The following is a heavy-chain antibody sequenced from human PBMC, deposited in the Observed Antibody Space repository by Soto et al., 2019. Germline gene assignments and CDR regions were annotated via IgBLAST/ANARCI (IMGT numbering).Heavy chain of an antibody. V-gene: IGHV3-21*01. CDR2: ISSSSSYI. Sequence: GGSLRLSCAASGFTFSSYSMNWVRQAPGKGLEWVSSISSSSSYIYYADSVKGRFTISRDNAKNSLYLQMNSLRAEDAAVYYCASLDIVATIPWGQGTLVTVSS. J-gene: IGHJ5*02. D-gene: IGHD5-12*01. CDR1: GFTFSSYS. CDR3: ASLDIVATIP.